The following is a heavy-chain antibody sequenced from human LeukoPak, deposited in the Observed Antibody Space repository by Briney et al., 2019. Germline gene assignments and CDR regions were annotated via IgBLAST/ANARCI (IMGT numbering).Heavy chain of an antibody. CDR2: ISGSGGST. Sequence: PGGSLRLSCAASGFTFSSYAMSWVRQAPGKGLEWVSAISGSGGSTYYADSVKGRFTISRDNSKDTLYLQMNSLRAEDAAVYYCARSDLTTGNFDYWGQGTLVTVSS. V-gene: IGHV3-23*01. D-gene: IGHD4-11*01. J-gene: IGHJ4*02. CDR3: ARSDLTTGNFDY. CDR1: GFTFSSYA.